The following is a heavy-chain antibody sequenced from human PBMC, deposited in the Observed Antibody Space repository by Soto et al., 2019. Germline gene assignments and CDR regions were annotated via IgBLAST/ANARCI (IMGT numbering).Heavy chain of an antibody. D-gene: IGHD6-13*01. Sequence: GASVKVSCKASGGTFSSYTISWVRQAPGQGLEWMGRIIPILGIANYAQKFQGRVTITADKSTSTAYMELSSLRSEDTAVYYCAIVPIAAARYYNYYMDVWGKGTTVTVSS. CDR1: GGTFSSYT. J-gene: IGHJ6*03. CDR2: IIPILGIA. V-gene: IGHV1-69*02. CDR3: AIVPIAAARYYNYYMDV.